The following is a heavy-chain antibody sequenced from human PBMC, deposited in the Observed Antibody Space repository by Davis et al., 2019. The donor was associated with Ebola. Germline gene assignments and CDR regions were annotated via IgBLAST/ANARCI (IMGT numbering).Heavy chain of an antibody. CDR1: GGTFSSYA. D-gene: IGHD6-19*01. V-gene: IGHV1-69*04. CDR2: IIPILGIA. Sequence: AASVKVSCKASGGTFSSYAISWVRQAPGQGLEWMGRIIPILGIANYAQKFQGRVTITADKSTSTAYMELSSLRSEDTAVYYCARAGGSSGWYGMDVWGQGTTVTVSS. J-gene: IGHJ6*02. CDR3: ARAGGSSGWYGMDV.